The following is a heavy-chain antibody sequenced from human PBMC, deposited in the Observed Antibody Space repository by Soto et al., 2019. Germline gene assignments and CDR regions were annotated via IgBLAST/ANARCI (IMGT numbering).Heavy chain of an antibody. J-gene: IGHJ6*02. Sequence: GGSLRLSCAASGLTFSQYWMHWVRQAPGQGLVWVSRISDDGTITDYADSVKGRFTVSRDNARNTHSLQMNSLRSEDTAVYFCATAVDYDFWSGITHYGMDVWGHGTTVTVS. CDR2: ISDDGTIT. CDR1: GLTFSQYW. D-gene: IGHD3-3*01. V-gene: IGHV3-74*01. CDR3: ATAVDYDFWSGITHYGMDV.